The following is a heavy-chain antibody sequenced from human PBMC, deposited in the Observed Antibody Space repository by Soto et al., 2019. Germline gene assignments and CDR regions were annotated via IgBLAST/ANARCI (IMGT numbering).Heavy chain of an antibody. J-gene: IGHJ3*02. D-gene: IGHD6-13*01. CDR2: IWYDGRNK. CDR3: AREAAAGDAFGI. V-gene: IGHV3-33*01. CDR1: GFTFSSYG. Sequence: QVQLVESGGGVVQPGRSLRLSCAASGFTFSSYGMHWVRQAPGKGLEWVAVIWYDGRNKYYADSVKGRFTISRDNSKNTLYLQTNSLRAEDTAVYCCAREAAAGDAFGIWGQGTMVTVSS.